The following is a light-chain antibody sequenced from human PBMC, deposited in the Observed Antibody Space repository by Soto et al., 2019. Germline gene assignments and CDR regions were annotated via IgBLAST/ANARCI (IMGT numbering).Light chain of an antibody. CDR2: AAS. J-gene: IGKJ1*01. Sequence: DIQMTPSPSTLSASVGDRVPLTCRASQGISSYLAWYQQKPGKAPKLLIYAASKLESGVPSRFGGSGSGTDFTLTISSLQPEDFATYYCQQSYRNPRTFGLGTKVDI. V-gene: IGKV1-39*01. CDR1: QGISSY. CDR3: QQSYRNPRT.